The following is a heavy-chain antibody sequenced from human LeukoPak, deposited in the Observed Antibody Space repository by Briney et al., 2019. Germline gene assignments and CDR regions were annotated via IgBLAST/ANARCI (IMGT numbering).Heavy chain of an antibody. Sequence: ASVKVSCKASGYTFTGYYMHWVRQAPGQGLEWMGWINPNSGGTNYAQKFQGRVTMTRDTSISTAYMELSRLRSDDTAVYYCARVNYYGSGSYYTDNWFDPWGQGTLVTVSP. CDR2: INPNSGGT. CDR3: ARVNYYGSGSYYTDNWFDP. J-gene: IGHJ5*02. V-gene: IGHV1-2*02. CDR1: GYTFTGYY. D-gene: IGHD3-10*01.